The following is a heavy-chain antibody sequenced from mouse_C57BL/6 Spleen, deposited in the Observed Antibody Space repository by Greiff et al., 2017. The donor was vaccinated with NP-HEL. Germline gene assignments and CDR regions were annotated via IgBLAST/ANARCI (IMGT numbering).Heavy chain of an antibody. CDR3: ARLRDLAWFAY. CDR1: GYTFTDYN. CDR2: INPNNGGT. Sequence: EVQRVESGPELVKPGASVKMSCKASGYTFTDYNMHWVKQSHGKSLEWIGYINPNNGGTSYNQKFTGKATLTVNKSSSTAYMELSSLTSEDSAVYYCARLRDLAWFAYWGQGTLVTVSA. V-gene: IGHV1-22*01. J-gene: IGHJ3*01. D-gene: IGHD2-12*01.